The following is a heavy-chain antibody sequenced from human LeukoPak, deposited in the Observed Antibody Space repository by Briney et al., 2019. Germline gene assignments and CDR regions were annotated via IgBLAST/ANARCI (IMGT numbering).Heavy chain of an antibody. D-gene: IGHD7-27*01. J-gene: IGHJ2*01. V-gene: IGHV4-4*02. Sequence: SGTLSLTCGVSGGSITSTNYWTWVRQPPGKGLEWIGEVNLQGSTNYNPSLMGRVAISVDMSENHISLQLTSVTAADTAVYYCARENWGVLGLWGRGTLVTVSS. CDR2: VNLQGST. CDR1: GGSITSTNY. CDR3: ARENWGVLGL.